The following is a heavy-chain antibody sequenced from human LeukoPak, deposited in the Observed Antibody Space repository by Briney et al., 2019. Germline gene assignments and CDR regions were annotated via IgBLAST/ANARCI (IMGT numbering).Heavy chain of an antibody. Sequence: ASVKVSCKASGGTFSSYAISWVRQAPGQGLEWMGGIIPIFGTANYAQKFQGRVTITADESTSTAYMELSSLRSEDTAVYYCAREHVEALEWLSPPHDAFDIWGQGTMVTVSS. CDR1: GGTFSSYA. CDR2: IIPIFGTA. D-gene: IGHD3-3*01. CDR3: AREHVEALEWLSPPHDAFDI. V-gene: IGHV1-69*13. J-gene: IGHJ3*02.